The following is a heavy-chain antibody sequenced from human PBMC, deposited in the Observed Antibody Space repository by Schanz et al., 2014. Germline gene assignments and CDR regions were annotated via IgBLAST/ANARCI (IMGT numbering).Heavy chain of an antibody. V-gene: IGHV1-69*04. Sequence: QVQLVQSGAEVRKPGASVKVSCKASGYTFTDYGLSWIRQAPGQGLEWMGRIIPVLAIANYAQKFQGRVTNTADKSTSTAYMDLSSLRPEDTAVYYCARSNYYDNSDYYNSFDYWGQGTLVTVSS. D-gene: IGHD3-22*01. CDR3: ARSNYYDNSDYYNSFDY. J-gene: IGHJ4*02. CDR2: IIPVLAIA. CDR1: GYTFTDYG.